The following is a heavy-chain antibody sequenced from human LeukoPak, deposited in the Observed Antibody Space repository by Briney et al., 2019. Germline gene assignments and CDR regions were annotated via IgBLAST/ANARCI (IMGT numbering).Heavy chain of an antibody. D-gene: IGHD3-3*01. CDR1: GFTFSSYG. CDR2: IWYDGSNK. Sequence: PGGSLRLSCAASGFTFSSYGMHWVRQAPGKGLEWVAVIWYDGSNKYYADSVKGRFTISRDNSKNTLYLQMNSLRAEDTAVYYCARDNRNDFWSGLPDYWGQGTLVTVS. CDR3: ARDNRNDFWSGLPDY. J-gene: IGHJ4*02. V-gene: IGHV3-33*01.